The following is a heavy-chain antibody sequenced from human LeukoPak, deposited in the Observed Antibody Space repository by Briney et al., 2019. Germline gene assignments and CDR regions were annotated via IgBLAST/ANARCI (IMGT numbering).Heavy chain of an antibody. CDR2: IYYSGST. V-gene: IGHV4-39*07. Sequence: PSETLSLTCTVSGGSISSSSYYWGWIRQPPGKGLEWIGSIYYSGSTNYNPSLKSRVTISVDTSKNQFSLKLSSVTAADTVVYYCARRCIRSSSWYYSWFDPWGQGTLVTVSS. CDR3: ARRCIRSSSWYYSWFDP. J-gene: IGHJ5*02. CDR1: GGSISSSSYY. D-gene: IGHD6-13*01.